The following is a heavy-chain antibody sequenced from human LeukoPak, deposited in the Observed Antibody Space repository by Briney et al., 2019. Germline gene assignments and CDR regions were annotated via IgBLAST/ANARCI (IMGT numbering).Heavy chain of an antibody. CDR1: GYTFTGYY. J-gene: IGHJ4*02. D-gene: IGHD6-13*01. CDR3: ARVPTTGPRYSSSWYRIYFDY. Sequence: GASVKVSCKASGYTFTGYYMHWVRQAPGQGLEWMGRINPISGGTNYAQKFQGRVTMTRDTSISTAYMELSRLRSDDTAVYYRARVPTTGPRYSSSWYRIYFDYWGQGTLVTVSS. CDR2: INPISGGT. V-gene: IGHV1-2*06.